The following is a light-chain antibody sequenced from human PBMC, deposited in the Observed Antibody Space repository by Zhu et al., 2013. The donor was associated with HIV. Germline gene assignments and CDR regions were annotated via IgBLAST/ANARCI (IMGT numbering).Light chain of an antibody. CDR2: EVS. J-gene: IGLJ2*01. V-gene: IGLV2-14*01. CDR1: SSDIGTYDY. CDR3: ISYTRSSTLV. Sequence: QSALTQPASVSGSLGQSITISCTGTSSDIGTYDYVSWYQQHPGKAPKLMIYEVSNRPSGSSNRFSGSKSGNTASLTISGLQAEDEADYFCISYTRSSTLVFGGGTKLTVL.